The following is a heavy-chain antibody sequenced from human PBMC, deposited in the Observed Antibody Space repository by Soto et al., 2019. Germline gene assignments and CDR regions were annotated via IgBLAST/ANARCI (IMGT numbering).Heavy chain of an antibody. CDR1: SASLRAYF. CDR2: IHNSGRT. V-gene: IGHV4-59*01. J-gene: IGHJ6*02. CDR3: ASVHSGWFTGHGMEV. D-gene: IGHD6-19*01. Sequence: TSSPTCTVSSASLRAYFCSWVRQPPVVALELIGFIHNSGRTNYYPALKSRVTISLDTSDNDFSLRLTSVTAADTAVHYCASVHSGWFTGHGMEVGGHGNT.